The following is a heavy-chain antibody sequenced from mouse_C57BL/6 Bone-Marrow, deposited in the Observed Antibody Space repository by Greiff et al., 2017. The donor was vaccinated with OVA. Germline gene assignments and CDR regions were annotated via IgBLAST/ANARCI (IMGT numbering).Heavy chain of an antibody. D-gene: IGHD2-4*01. CDR1: GYTFTDYN. CDR2: INPNNGGT. Sequence: VQLQQSGPELVKPGASVKIPCKASGYTFTDYNMDWVTQSHGKSLEWIGDINPNNGGTIYNQKFKGKATLTVDKSSSTAYMELRSLTSEDTAFYYCAREGIYYDYWYFDVWGTGTTVTVSS. CDR3: AREGIYYDYWYFDV. V-gene: IGHV1-18*01. J-gene: IGHJ1*03.